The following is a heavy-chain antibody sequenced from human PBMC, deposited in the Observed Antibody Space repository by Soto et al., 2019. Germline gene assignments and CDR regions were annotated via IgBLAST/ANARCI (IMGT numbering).Heavy chain of an antibody. CDR2: IWYDGSNK. Sequence: QVQLVESGGGVVQPGRSLRLSCAASGFTFSSYGMHWVRQAPGKGLEWVAVIWYDGSNKYYADSVKGRFTISRDNSENTLYLQMNSLRAEDTAVYYCARGRQLTDYWGQGTLVTVSS. CDR3: ARGRQLTDY. CDR1: GFTFSSYG. V-gene: IGHV3-33*01. D-gene: IGHD6-13*01. J-gene: IGHJ4*02.